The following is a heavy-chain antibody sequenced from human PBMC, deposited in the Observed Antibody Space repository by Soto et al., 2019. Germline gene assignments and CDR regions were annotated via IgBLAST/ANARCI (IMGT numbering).Heavy chain of an antibody. J-gene: IGHJ5*02. V-gene: IGHV1-8*01. D-gene: IGHD2-21*01. CDR2: IHPDSGNT. CDR1: GYTFADYE. Sequence: QVQLVQSGAEVKKPGASVRVSCKASGYTFADYEINWVRQATGQGLEWMGWIHPDSGNTDFAQRFRGRITMTRNTSMSVVYMELDKLTSEDMAVYYCARGLWPPARRFEPWGQGTLVTVSS. CDR3: ARGLWPPARRFEP.